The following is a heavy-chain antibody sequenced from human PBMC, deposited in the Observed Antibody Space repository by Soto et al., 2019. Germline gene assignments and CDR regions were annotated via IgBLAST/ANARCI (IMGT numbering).Heavy chain of an antibody. V-gene: IGHV4-31*03. Sequence: QVQLQESGPGLVKPSQTLSLTCTVSGGSISSGGYYWSWIRQHPGKGLEWIGYVCYSGSTNYNPSLRRGVTTSVDTSKTQFSLKLSSATAAETAVYYCAASCVGCGAFNDYGMDVWGQGTTVTVSS. CDR2: VCYSGST. CDR3: AASCVGCGAFNDYGMDV. D-gene: IGHD3-3*02. J-gene: IGHJ6*02. CDR1: GGSISSGGYY.